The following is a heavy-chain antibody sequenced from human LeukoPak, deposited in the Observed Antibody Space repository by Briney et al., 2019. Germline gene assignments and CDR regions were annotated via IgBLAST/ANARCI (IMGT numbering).Heavy chain of an antibody. D-gene: IGHD6-13*01. CDR2: ISAYNGNT. V-gene: IGHV1-18*01. CDR1: GYTFTSYG. J-gene: IGHJ4*02. CDR3: ARYRSIAGFDY. Sequence: ASVKVSSKASGYTFTSYGISWVRHAPGQGLEWMGWISAYNGNTSYAQKLQGRVTMTTDTSTSTAYMELRSLRSDDTAVYYCARYRSIAGFDYWGQGTLVTVSS.